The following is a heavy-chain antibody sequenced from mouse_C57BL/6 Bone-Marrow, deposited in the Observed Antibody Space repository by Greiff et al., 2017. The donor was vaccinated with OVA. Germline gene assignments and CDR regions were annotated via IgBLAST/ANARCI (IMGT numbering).Heavy chain of an antibody. CDR1: GYSITSDY. CDR2: ISYSGST. CDR3: ARGRGTTVVQHWYFDV. D-gene: IGHD1-1*01. J-gene: IGHJ1*03. V-gene: IGHV3-8*01. Sequence: EVKLVESGPGLAKPSQTLSLTCSVTGYSITSDYWNWIRKFPGNKLEYMGYISYSGSTYYNPSLKSRISITRDTSKNQYYLQLNSVTTEDTATYYCARGRGTTVVQHWYFDVWGTGTTVTVSS.